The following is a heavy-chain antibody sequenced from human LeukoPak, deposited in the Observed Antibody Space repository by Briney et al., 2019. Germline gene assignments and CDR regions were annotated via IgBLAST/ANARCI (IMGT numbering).Heavy chain of an antibody. D-gene: IGHD2-2*01. CDR1: GFTFSSNS. CDR2: ISSSNSYI. Sequence: AGSLRLSCAASGFTFSSNSMNWDRQAQGKGLEWVSSISSSNSYIYYADSVKGRFTISRDNAKSSLYLQMNSLRAEDTAVYYCARIVVVPAAMGFDYWGQGTLVTVSS. V-gene: IGHV3-21*01. J-gene: IGHJ4*02. CDR3: ARIVVVPAAMGFDY.